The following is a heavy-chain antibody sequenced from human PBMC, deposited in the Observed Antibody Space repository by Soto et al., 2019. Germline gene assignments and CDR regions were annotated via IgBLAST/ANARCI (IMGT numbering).Heavy chain of an antibody. D-gene: IGHD3-10*01. CDR2: ISYDGSNK. CDR3: AKGAWFGDYWGMDV. Sequence: PGGSLRLSCAASGFTFSSYGMHWVRQAPGKGLEWVAVISYDGSNKYYADSVKGRFTISRDNSKNTLYLQMNSLRAEDTAVYYCAKGAWFGDYWGMDVWGQGTTVTVSS. V-gene: IGHV3-30*18. J-gene: IGHJ6*02. CDR1: GFTFSSYG.